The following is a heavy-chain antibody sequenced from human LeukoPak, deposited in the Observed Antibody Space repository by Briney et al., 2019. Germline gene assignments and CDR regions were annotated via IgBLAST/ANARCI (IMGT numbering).Heavy chain of an antibody. CDR3: AREAAGMTK. CDR1: GDSVSRKSVA. D-gene: IGHD6-13*01. Sequence: SQTLSLTCAISGDSVSRKSVAWYWIRQSPSRGLEWLGRTYYRSKWYNDYAVFVQSRISINPDTSKNQFSLQLNSVTPEDTAVYYCAREAAGMTKWGQGTLVTVSS. CDR2: TYYRSKWYN. V-gene: IGHV6-1*01. J-gene: IGHJ4*02.